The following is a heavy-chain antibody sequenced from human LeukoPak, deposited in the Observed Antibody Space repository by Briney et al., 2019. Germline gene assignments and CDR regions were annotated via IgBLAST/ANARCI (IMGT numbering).Heavy chain of an antibody. D-gene: IGHD1-14*01. CDR2: INHSGST. CDR1: GGSFSGYY. V-gene: IGHV4-34*01. J-gene: IGHJ4*02. Sequence: SETLSLTCAVYGGSFSGYYWSWIRQPPGKGLEWIGEINHSGSTNYNPSLKSRVTISVDTSKNQFSLKLSSVTAADTAVYYCARLTRTIMPSDYWGQGTLVTVSS. CDR3: ARLTRTIMPSDY.